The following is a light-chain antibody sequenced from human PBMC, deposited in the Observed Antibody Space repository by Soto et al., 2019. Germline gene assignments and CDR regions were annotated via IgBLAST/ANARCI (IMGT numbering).Light chain of an antibody. V-gene: IGKV3-15*01. CDR3: QQYNSWPPYT. Sequence: EIVLTQSPGTLSLSPGERATLSCRASQSVSGNYLAWYQQKPRQSPRLLIYGSSDRATGFPARFSGSGSGTEFTLTISSLQSEDIAVYYCQQYNSWPPYTFGQGTKVEIK. CDR2: GSS. CDR1: QSVSGNY. J-gene: IGKJ2*01.